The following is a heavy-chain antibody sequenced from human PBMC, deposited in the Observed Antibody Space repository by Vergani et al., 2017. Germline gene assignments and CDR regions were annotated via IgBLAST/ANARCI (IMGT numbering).Heavy chain of an antibody. CDR3: ARCARTGYYYDSSGYGGIDY. D-gene: IGHD3-22*01. J-gene: IGHJ4*02. V-gene: IGHV4-31*03. CDR2: IYYSGST. Sequence: QVQLQESGPGLLKPSQTLSLTCTVSGGSISSGGYYWSLIRQLPGKGLEWIGYIYYSGSTYYNPSLKGRVTISVDTSKNQFSLKLSSVTAADTAVYYCARCARTGYYYDSSGYGGIDYWGQGTLVTVSS. CDR1: GGSISSGGYY.